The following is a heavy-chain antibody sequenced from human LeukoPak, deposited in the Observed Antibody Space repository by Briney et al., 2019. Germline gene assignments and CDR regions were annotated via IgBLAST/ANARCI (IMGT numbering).Heavy chain of an antibody. Sequence: PGGSLGLSCAASGFPFSTYAMSWVRQAPGKGLEWVSSIRGSDGSTYYADSVTGRFAISRDNSKNTLYLQMNSLRAEDTAVYYCAKDVYGDYGGLDYWGQGTLVTVSS. CDR2: IRGSDGST. D-gene: IGHD4-17*01. J-gene: IGHJ4*02. CDR3: AKDVYGDYGGLDY. CDR1: GFPFSTYA. V-gene: IGHV3-23*01.